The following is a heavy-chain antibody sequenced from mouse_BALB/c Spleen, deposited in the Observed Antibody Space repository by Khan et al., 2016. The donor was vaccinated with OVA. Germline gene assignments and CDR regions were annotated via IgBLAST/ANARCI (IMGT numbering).Heavy chain of an antibody. CDR1: GYSFTSYW. CDR2: IYPGISDT. J-gene: IGHJ2*01. D-gene: IGHD2-4*01. CDR3: TRSYDSYYFDY. Sequence: EVQLQQSGTVLARPGASVKMSCKASGYSFTSYWMHWVKQRPGQGLEWIGAIYPGISDTRYNQKFKVKAKLTAVTSASTAYMELSSLTNEDSAVYFSTRSYDSYYFDYWGQGTTLTVSS. V-gene: IGHV1-5*01.